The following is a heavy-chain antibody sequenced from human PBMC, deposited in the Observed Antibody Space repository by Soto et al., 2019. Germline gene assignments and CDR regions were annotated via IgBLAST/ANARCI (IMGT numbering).Heavy chain of an antibody. CDR2: IYSGGST. CDR3: ARDGIVADFDY. V-gene: IGHV3-66*01. Sequence: EVQLVESGGGLVQPGGSLRLSCAASGFTVSSNYMSWVRQAPGKGLEWVSVIYSGGSTYYADSVKGRFTITRDNSKNTLYLQMNSLRAEDTAVYYCARDGIVADFDYWGQGTLVTVSS. CDR1: GFTVSSNY. J-gene: IGHJ4*02. D-gene: IGHD3-22*01.